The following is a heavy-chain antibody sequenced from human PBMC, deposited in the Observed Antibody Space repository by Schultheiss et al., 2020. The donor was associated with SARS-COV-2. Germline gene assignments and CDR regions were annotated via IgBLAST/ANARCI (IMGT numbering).Heavy chain of an antibody. CDR2: IYHSGST. J-gene: IGHJ6*02. Sequence: SQTLSLTCAVSGYSISSAYYWGWIRQPPGKGLEWIGSIYHSGSTYYNPSLKSRVTISVDTSKNQFSLKLSSVTAADTAVYYCARSTAARPHYYYYYGMDVWGQGTTVTVSS. CDR3: ARSTAARPHYYYYYGMDV. D-gene: IGHD6-6*01. V-gene: IGHV4-38-2*01. CDR1: GYSISSAYY.